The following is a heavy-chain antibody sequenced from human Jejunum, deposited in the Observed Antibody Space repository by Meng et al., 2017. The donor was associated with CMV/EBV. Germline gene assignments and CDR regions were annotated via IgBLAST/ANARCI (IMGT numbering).Heavy chain of an antibody. CDR2: INPDSGAT. V-gene: IGHV1-2*02. J-gene: IGHJ4*02. CDR3: ARDGGNVWSGYIPPYYFDF. CDR1: YY. Sequence: YYIHGVRQAPGQGLEWVGWINPDSGATRYAPKFQDRVTMTRDRSITTASMELIRLTSDDTAMYYCARDGGNVWSGYIPPYYFDFWGQGSLVTVSS. D-gene: IGHD3-3*01.